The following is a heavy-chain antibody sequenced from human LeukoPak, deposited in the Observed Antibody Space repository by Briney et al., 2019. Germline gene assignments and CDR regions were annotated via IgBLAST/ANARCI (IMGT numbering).Heavy chain of an antibody. Sequence: EASVKVSCKASGGTFSSYAISWVRQAPGQGLEWMGRIIPIFGIANYAQKFQGRVTITADKSTSTAYMELSSLRSEDTAVYYCAREGRFLEWLLYDPYYYYGMDVWGQGTTVTVSS. CDR3: AREGRFLEWLLYDPYYYYGMDV. CDR1: GGTFSSYA. CDR2: IIPIFGIA. D-gene: IGHD3-3*01. J-gene: IGHJ6*02. V-gene: IGHV1-69*04.